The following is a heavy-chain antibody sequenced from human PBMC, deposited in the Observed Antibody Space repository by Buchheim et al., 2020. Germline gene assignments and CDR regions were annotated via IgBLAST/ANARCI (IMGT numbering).Heavy chain of an antibody. D-gene: IGHD3-10*01. CDR3: ARDRSSWFGELLYLYYYYGMDV. CDR2: IKQDGSEK. V-gene: IGHV3-7*01. J-gene: IGHJ6*02. Sequence: EVQLVESGGGLVQPGGSLRLSCAASGFTFSSYWMSWVRQAPGKGLEWVANIKQDGSEKYYVDSVKGRFTISRDNAKNSLYLQMNSLRAEDTAVYYCARDRSSWFGELLYLYYYYGMDVWGQGTT. CDR1: GFTFSSYW.